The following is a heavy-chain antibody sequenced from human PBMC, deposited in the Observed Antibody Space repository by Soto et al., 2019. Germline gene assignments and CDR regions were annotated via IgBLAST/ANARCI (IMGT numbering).Heavy chain of an antibody. CDR1: GYTFTDYY. CDR3: EQDPEASYNCFDP. J-gene: IGHJ5*02. Sequence: QVQLVQSGTEVKKPGASVKVSCKASGYTFTDYYMHWVRQAPGQGLEWMGWINPKTGGTKYTQNFQGRVTMTRDTSISTAYMELSRLTSDDTAVYYCEQDPEASYNCFDPWGQGTLVNVSS. CDR2: INPKTGGT. V-gene: IGHV1-2*02.